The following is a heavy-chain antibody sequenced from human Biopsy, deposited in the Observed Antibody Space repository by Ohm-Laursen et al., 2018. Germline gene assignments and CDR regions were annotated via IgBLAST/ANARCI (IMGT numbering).Heavy chain of an antibody. D-gene: IGHD2/OR15-2a*01. CDR2: IYYSGST. Sequence: SETLSPTCTVSGGSISSDYWSWIRQTPGKGLEWIGYIYYSGSTNYNPSLKSRVTISVDTSKNQFSLRLNSVTAADTAVYYCARATNSTGWPYHYFYGMDVWGQGTTVTVSS. V-gene: IGHV4-59*01. CDR3: ARATNSTGWPYHYFYGMDV. CDR1: GGSISSDY. J-gene: IGHJ6*02.